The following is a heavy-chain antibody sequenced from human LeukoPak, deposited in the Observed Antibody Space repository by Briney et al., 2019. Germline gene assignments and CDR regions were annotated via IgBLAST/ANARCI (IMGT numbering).Heavy chain of an antibody. CDR1: GFTFSSYA. D-gene: IGHD3-3*01. CDR2: ISGSGGST. Sequence: PRGSPRLSCAASGFTFSSYAMSWVRQAPGKGLEWVSAISGSGGSTYYADSVKGRFTISRDNSKNTLYLQMNSLRAEDTAVYYCATWPVYDFWSGYPDAFDIWGQGTVDSVSS. J-gene: IGHJ3*02. V-gene: IGHV3-23*01. CDR3: ATWPVYDFWSGYPDAFDI.